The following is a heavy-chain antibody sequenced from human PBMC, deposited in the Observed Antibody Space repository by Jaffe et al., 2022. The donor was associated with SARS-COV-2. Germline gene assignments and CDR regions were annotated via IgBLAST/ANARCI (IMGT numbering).Heavy chain of an antibody. CDR3: ARLAYGDQYHFDF. D-gene: IGHD4-17*01. Sequence: EVQLVQSGAEVKKPGESLKISCTGSGYSFAIYWIGWVRQMPGKGLEWMGIIYPGDSNTRYSPSFQGQVTISADKSISTAYLQWSSLKVSDTAMYYCARLAYGDQYHFDFWGQGTLVTVSS. CDR1: GYSFAIYW. CDR2: IYPGDSNT. V-gene: IGHV5-51*01. J-gene: IGHJ4*02.